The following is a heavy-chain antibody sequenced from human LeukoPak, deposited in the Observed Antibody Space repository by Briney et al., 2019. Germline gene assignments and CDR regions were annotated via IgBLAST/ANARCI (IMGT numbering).Heavy chain of an antibody. CDR3: ARDIELST. D-gene: IGHD3-16*02. CDR1: GFTFSISA. V-gene: IGHV3-23*01. CDR2: ISYSGYYA. J-gene: IGHJ3*01. Sequence: GGSLRLSCAASGFTFSISAMSWVRQAPGKGLDWVSLISYSGYYAYYVDSVRGRFTISRDNSKDTLYLHMHSLRAEDTAIYYCARDIELSTWGLGTMVTVSS.